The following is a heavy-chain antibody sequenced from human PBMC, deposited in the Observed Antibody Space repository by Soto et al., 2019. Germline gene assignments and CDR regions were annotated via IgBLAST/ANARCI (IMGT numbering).Heavy chain of an antibody. CDR2: IYWDDDK. Sequence: QITLKESGPPLVKPTQTLTLTCSLSGFSVSSNGARVGWIRQPPGKALEWLALIYWDDDKHYNPSLKSRLTINKDTSENQVVLTVTDVDPADSATYYCVHGTLGSYGHVSFDYWGQGTLVTVSS. CDR1: GFSVSSNGAR. CDR3: VHGTLGSYGHVSFDY. D-gene: IGHD5-18*01. J-gene: IGHJ4*02. V-gene: IGHV2-5*02.